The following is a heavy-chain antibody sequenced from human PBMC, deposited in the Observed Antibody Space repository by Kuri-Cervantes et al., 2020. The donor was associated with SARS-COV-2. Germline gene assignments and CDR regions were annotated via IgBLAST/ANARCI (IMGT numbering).Heavy chain of an antibody. J-gene: IGHJ6*03. CDR3: ASLRPNYNWNYEEGPRYYYYMDV. CDR2: ISSSSSTI. CDR1: GFTFSSYS. D-gene: IGHD1-7*01. Sequence: GESLKISCAASGFTFSSYSMNWVRQAPGKGLEWVSYISSSSSTIYYADSVKGRFTISRDNAKSSLYLQMNSLRAEDTAVYYCASLRPNYNWNYEEGPRYYYYMDVWGKGTTVTVSS. V-gene: IGHV3-48*01.